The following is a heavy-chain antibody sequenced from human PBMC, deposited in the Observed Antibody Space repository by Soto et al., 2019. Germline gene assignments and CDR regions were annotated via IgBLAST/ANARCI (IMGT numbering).Heavy chain of an antibody. D-gene: IGHD6-6*01. V-gene: IGHV1-69*13. J-gene: IGHJ6*02. CDR3: ARDVSSIAARPDYYYYGMDV. CDR1: GGTFSSYA. CDR2: IIPIFGTA. Sequence: ASVKVSCKASGGTFSSYAISWVRQAPGQGLEWMGGIIPIFGTANYAQKFQGRVTITADESTSTAYMELSSPRSEDTAVYYCARDVSSIAARPDYYYYGMDVWGQGTTVTVS.